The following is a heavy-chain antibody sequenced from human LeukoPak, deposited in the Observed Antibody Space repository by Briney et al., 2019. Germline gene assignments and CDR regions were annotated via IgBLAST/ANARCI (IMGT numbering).Heavy chain of an antibody. D-gene: IGHD3-22*01. CDR1: GFTVSSNH. CDR2: IYSGGST. CDR3: YSMIVVEIRVINDY. V-gene: IGHV3-66*01. Sequence: GGSLRLSCAASGFTVSSNHMNWVRQAPGKGLEWVSVIYSGGSTYYADSVKGRFTISRDNSKNTLYLQMNSLRAEDTAVYYCYSMIVVEIRVINDYWGQGTLVTVSS. J-gene: IGHJ4*02.